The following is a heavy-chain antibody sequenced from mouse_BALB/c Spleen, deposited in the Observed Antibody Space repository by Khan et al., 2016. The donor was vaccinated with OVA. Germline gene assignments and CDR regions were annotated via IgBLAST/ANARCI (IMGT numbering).Heavy chain of an antibody. J-gene: IGHJ3*01. CDR2: INPSNGRT. D-gene: IGHD2-2*01. CDR1: AYTFTSYW. CDR3: VRSTMVTTEFAY. Sequence: QVQLQQPGAELVKPGASVKLSCKTSAYTFTSYWMQWVKQRPGQGLEWIGEINPSNGRTNYNEKFKSKATLTVDKSSTTAHMQLSSLTSEDSAVXSCVRSTMVTTEFAYWGQGTLVTVSA. V-gene: IGHV1S81*02.